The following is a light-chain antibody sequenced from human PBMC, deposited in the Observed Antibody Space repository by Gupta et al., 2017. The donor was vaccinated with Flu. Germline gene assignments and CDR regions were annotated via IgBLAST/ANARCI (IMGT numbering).Light chain of an antibody. CDR2: HNN. J-gene: IGLJ1*01. CDR1: DIGTKS. V-gene: IGLV3-21*02. CDR3: QVWDSSSDFV. Sequence: VLTPPPSVPVAPGQTARITCGGNDIGTKSVFWYQQRPAQAPVLVFFHNNDRPSGIPERFSGSNAGITATLTISMVEDGDDAYYYCQVWDSSSDFVFGTGTKVTVL.